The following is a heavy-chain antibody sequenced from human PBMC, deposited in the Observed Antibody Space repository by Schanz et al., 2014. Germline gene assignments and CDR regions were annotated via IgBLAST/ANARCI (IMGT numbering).Heavy chain of an antibody. CDR3: ARDTAQSCIGPSCFEYFQH. Sequence: EVQLVESGGGLVQPGRSLRLSCVASGFRFDDYAMHWVRQAPGKGLEWVSGMSWNAGSLGYGDSVKGRFTISRDNAKNSLYLQMNSLRAEDTALYYCARDTAQSCIGPSCFEYFQHWGQGALVNVSS. D-gene: IGHD2-2*01. CDR2: MSWNAGSL. V-gene: IGHV3-9*01. CDR1: GFRFDDYA. J-gene: IGHJ1*01.